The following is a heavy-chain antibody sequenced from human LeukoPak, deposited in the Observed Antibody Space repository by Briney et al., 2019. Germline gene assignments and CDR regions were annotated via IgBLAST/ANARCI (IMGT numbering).Heavy chain of an antibody. Sequence: GGSLRLSCAASGFSVSGYSMTWVRQAPGKGLEWVSYISGGSATIYYADSVKGRFTISRDNAKNSLYLQMNSLRDDDTAVYYCARPSVITIRQFYFDYWGQGALVTVSS. CDR1: GFSVSGYS. J-gene: IGHJ4*02. V-gene: IGHV3-48*02. D-gene: IGHD1-14*01. CDR3: ARPSVITIRQFYFDY. CDR2: ISGGSATI.